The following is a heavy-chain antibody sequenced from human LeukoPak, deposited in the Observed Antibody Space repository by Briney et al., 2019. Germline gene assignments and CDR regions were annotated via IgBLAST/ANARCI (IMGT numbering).Heavy chain of an antibody. CDR2: INPNSGDT. Sequence: ASVKVSCKTPGYTFSDYYIHWIRQAPGQGLEWVGWINPNSGDTDYAQKFQGRVTVTRDTSISTAYMELGRLRSDDTAVYYCAKDPFYDILTTDYWGQGTLVTVSS. J-gene: IGHJ4*02. V-gene: IGHV1-2*02. CDR1: GYTFSDYY. CDR3: AKDPFYDILTTDY. D-gene: IGHD3-9*01.